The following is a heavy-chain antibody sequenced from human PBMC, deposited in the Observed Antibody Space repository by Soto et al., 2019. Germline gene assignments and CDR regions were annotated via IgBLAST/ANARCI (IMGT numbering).Heavy chain of an antibody. V-gene: IGHV3-21*01. D-gene: IGHD6-13*01. CDR2: ISSSSSYI. CDR3: ARDVSSSWYYFDY. J-gene: IGHJ4*02. Sequence: GSLRLSCAASGFTFSSYSMNWVRQAPGKGLEWVSSISSSSSYIYYADSVKGRFTISRDNAKNSLYLQMNSLRAEDTAVYYCARDVSSSWYYFDYWGQGTLVTVSS. CDR1: GFTFSSYS.